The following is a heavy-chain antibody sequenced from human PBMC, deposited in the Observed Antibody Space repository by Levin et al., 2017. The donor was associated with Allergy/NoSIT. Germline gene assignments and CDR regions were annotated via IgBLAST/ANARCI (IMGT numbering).Heavy chain of an antibody. Sequence: GGSLRLSCAASGFTFSDYYMSWIRQAPGKGLEWVSYISSSGSTIYYADSVKGRFTISRDNAKNSLYLQMNSLRAEDTAVYYCARDRKYYDSSGGAVDYWGQGTLVTVSS. CDR3: ARDRKYYDSSGGAVDY. CDR1: GFTFSDYY. CDR2: ISSSGSTI. V-gene: IGHV3-11*01. J-gene: IGHJ4*02. D-gene: IGHD3-22*01.